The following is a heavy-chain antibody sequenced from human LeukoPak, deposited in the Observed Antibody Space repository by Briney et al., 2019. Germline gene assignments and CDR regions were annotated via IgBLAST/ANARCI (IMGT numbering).Heavy chain of an antibody. Sequence: GRSLRLSCAASGFTFSSYAMHWVGQAPGKGLEWVAVISYDGSNKYYADSVKGRFTISRDNSKNTLYLQMNSLRAEDTAVYYCARDLDNYYDSSGSPWGQGTLVTVSS. CDR1: GFTFSSYA. CDR3: ARDLDNYYDSSGSP. V-gene: IGHV3-30-3*01. D-gene: IGHD3-22*01. CDR2: ISYDGSNK. J-gene: IGHJ5*02.